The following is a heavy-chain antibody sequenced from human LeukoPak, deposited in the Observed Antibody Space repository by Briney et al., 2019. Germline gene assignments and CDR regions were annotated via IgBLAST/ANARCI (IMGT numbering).Heavy chain of an antibody. CDR1: GYTFTSYG. D-gene: IGHD5-18*01. J-gene: IGHJ4*02. Sequence: ASVKVSCTASGYTFTSYGISWVRQAPGQGLEWMGWISAYNGNTNYAQKLQGRVTMTTDTSTSTAYMELRSLRSDDTAVYYCARDLNTAMVQYYFDYWGQGTLVTVSS. CDR3: ARDLNTAMVQYYFDY. CDR2: ISAYNGNT. V-gene: IGHV1-18*01.